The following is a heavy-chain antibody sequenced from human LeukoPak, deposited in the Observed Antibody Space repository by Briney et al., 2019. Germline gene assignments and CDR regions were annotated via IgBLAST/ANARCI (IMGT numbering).Heavy chain of an antibody. Sequence: PGGSLRLSCAASGFTFSNYAMNWVRQAPGKGLEWVSGIGWNSGTIGYADSAKGRFAISRDNANNSLYLQMNSLRGEDTAFYYCAKETMVRGPFDYWGQGTLVTVSS. CDR2: IGWNSGTI. CDR1: GFTFSNYA. D-gene: IGHD3-10*01. CDR3: AKETMVRGPFDY. V-gene: IGHV3-9*01. J-gene: IGHJ4*02.